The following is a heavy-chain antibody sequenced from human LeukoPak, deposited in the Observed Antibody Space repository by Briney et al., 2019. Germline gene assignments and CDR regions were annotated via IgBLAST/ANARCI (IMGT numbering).Heavy chain of an antibody. J-gene: IGHJ4*02. CDR3: AIDPDWGTHS. D-gene: IGHD3-16*01. V-gene: IGHV3-23*01. CDR1: GFTFSSYA. Sequence: GGSLRLSCVASGFTFSSYALSWVRQAPGKGLEWVSGISGGGGNSYYADSVKGRFTTSRDNSKNTLYLQMNSLRVEDTAVYYCAIDPDWGTHSWGQGVLVTVSS. CDR2: ISGGGGNS.